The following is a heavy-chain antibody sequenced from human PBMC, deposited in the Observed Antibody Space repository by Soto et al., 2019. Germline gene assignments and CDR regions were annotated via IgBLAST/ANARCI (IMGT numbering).Heavy chain of an antibody. CDR2: ISAYNGNT. CDR1: GYTFTSYG. J-gene: IGHJ2*01. V-gene: IGHV1-18*01. D-gene: IGHD4-17*01. CDR3: ARLDYGDYEGWCFDL. Sequence: ASVKVSFKASGYTFTSYGISWVRQAPGQGLEWMGWISAYNGNTNYAQKLQGRVTMTTDTSASAAYMELRSLRSDDTAVYYCARLDYGDYEGWCFDLWGRGTLVTVSS.